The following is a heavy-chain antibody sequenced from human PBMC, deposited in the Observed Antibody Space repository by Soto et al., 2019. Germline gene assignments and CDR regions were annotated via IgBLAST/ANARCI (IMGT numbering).Heavy chain of an antibody. D-gene: IGHD2-15*01. V-gene: IGHV1-18*01. CDR1: GYTFTSYG. CDR2: ISAYNGNT. CDR3: AKSSTYYYYGMDV. J-gene: IGHJ6*02. Sequence: ASVEVSCKASGYTFTSYGISWVLQAPGQGLEWMGWISAYNGNTNYAQKLQGRVTMTTDTSTSTAYMELRSLRSDDTAVYYCAKSSTYYYYGMDVWGQGTTVTVSS.